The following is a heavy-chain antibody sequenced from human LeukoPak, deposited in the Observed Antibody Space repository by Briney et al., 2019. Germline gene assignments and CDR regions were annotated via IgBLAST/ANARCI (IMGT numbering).Heavy chain of an antibody. V-gene: IGHV3-30*02. D-gene: IGHD2-2*02. CDR1: GFTFSGYT. Sequence: GGSLRLSCAVSGFTFSGYTMNWVRQAPGKGLEWLASIESNGNEKYSSDSLKDRFTISRDNSKNTLYLQLNTVRPENTAVFYCARGVPSWPQGPYHFDYWGQGILITVSS. CDR2: IESNGNEK. CDR3: ARGVPSWPQGPYHFDY. J-gene: IGHJ4*02.